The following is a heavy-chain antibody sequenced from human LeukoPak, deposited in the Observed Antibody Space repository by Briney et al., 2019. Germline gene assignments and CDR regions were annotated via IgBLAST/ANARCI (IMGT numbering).Heavy chain of an antibody. J-gene: IGHJ4*02. CDR2: IIPILGIA. Sequence: SVKVSCKASGGTFSSYTISWVRQAPGQGLEWMGRIIPILGIANYAQKFQGRVTITADKSTSTAYMDLSGLRSEDTAVYYCARGGGGYMIFDYWGQGTLVTVSS. V-gene: IGHV1-69*02. D-gene: IGHD5-12*01. CDR3: ARGGGGYMIFDY. CDR1: GGTFSSYT.